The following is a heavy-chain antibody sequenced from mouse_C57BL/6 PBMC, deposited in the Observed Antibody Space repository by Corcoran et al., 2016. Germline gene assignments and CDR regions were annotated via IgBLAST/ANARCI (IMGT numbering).Heavy chain of an antibody. CDR1: GYTFTDYY. J-gene: IGHJ4*01. V-gene: IGHV1-26*01. D-gene: IGHD1-3*01. CDR2: INPNNGGT. Sequence: EVQLQQSGPELVKPGASVKISCKASGYTFTDYYMNWVKQSHGKSLEWIGDINPNNGGTSYNQKFKGKATLTVDKSSSTAYMELRSLTSEDSAVYYCANSRYYAMDYWGQGTSVTVSS. CDR3: ANSRYYAMDY.